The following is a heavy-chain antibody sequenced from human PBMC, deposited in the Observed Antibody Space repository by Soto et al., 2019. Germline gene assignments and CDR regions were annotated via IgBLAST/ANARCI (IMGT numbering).Heavy chain of an antibody. J-gene: IGHJ4*02. D-gene: IGHD6-19*01. CDR1: GSSIPGFS. CDR3: AREESSGAYDY. CDR2: IYASGGT. Sequence: LSLTCTVSGSSIPGFSWNWIRQPVATGLVWVGRIYASGGTTYNPSLQSRVTMSVDTSKNQFSLKLNAMTASDTAVYYCAREESSGAYDYWGQRTLVTVSS. V-gene: IGHV4-4*07.